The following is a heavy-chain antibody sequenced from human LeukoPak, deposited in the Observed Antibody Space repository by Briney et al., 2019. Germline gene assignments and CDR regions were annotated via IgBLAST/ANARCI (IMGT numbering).Heavy chain of an antibody. CDR1: GGSISSGGYS. V-gene: IGHV4-30-2*01. J-gene: IGHJ3*02. D-gene: IGHD6-19*01. CDR3: ARGHSRGSYGGPDSFDI. CDR2: IYHSGST. Sequence: SQTLSLTCAVSGGSISSGGYSWSWIRRPPGKGLEWIGYIYHSGSTYYNPSLKSRVTISVDRSKNQFSLKLSSVTAADTAVYYCARGHSRGSYGGPDSFDIWGQGTMVIVSS.